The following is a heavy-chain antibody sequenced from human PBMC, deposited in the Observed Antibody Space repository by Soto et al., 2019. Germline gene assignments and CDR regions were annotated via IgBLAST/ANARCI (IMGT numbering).Heavy chain of an antibody. CDR2: INHSGST. J-gene: IGHJ5*02. CDR3: ARGPGSLRP. D-gene: IGHD1-1*01. V-gene: IGHV4-34*01. CDR1: GGSFSGYY. Sequence: PSETLSLTCAVYGGSFSGYYWSWIRQPPGKGLEWIGEINHSGSTNYNPSLKSRVTISVDTSKNQFSLHLNSVTPDDTAIYYCARGPGSLRPWGQGTLVTVSS.